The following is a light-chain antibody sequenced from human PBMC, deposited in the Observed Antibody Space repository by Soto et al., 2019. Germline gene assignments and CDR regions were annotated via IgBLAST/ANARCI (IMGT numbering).Light chain of an antibody. Sequence: QSVLTQPPSVSGSPGQSVTISCTGTRSDVGAYNYVSWYQQHPGKAPKLMIYDVSNRPSGVSNRFSGSKSGNTASLTISGLQAEDEADYYCSSYTSSSTPLCVFGTGTKVTVL. CDR2: DVS. V-gene: IGLV2-14*01. CDR3: SSYTSSSTPLCV. J-gene: IGLJ1*01. CDR1: RSDVGAYNY.